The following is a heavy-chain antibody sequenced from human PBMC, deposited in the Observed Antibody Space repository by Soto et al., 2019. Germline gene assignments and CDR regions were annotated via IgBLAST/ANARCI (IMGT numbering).Heavy chain of an antibody. CDR3: ARQGPFMRYFDSYSRSGAFDI. D-gene: IGHD3-9*01. J-gene: IGHJ3*02. CDR2: INAGNGNT. Sequence: ASVKVSCKASGYTFTSYAMHWVRQAPGQRLEWMGWINAGNGNTKYSQKFQGRVTITRDASASTAYMELSSLRSEDTAVYYCARQGPFMRYFDSYSRSGAFDIWGQGTMVTVSS. V-gene: IGHV1-3*01. CDR1: GYTFTSYA.